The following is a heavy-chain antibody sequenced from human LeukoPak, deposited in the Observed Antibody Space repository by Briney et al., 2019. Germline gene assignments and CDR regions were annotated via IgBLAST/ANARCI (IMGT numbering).Heavy chain of an antibody. CDR2: INPNSGGT. CDR1: EYTFTGYY. Sequence: ASVKVSCKASEYTFTGYYMNWVRQAPGQGLDWMGWINPNSGGTNYAQKFQGRVTMTRDTSISTAYMELSGLRSDDTAVYYCARAEYYYDSSGLKGLPCDYWGQGTQVTVSS. J-gene: IGHJ4*02. D-gene: IGHD3-22*01. CDR3: ARAEYYYDSSGLKGLPCDY. V-gene: IGHV1-2*02.